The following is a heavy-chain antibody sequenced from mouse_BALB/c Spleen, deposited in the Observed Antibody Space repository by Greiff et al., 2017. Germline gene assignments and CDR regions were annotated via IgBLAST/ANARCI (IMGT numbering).Heavy chain of an antibody. CDR1: GFSLTGYG. CDR3: ARDEELRYFDV. J-gene: IGHJ1*01. D-gene: IGHD2-1*01. V-gene: IGHV2-6-7*01. CDR2: IWGDGST. Sequence: QVQLQQSGPGLVAPSQTLSISCTASGFSLTGYGVNWVRQPPGKGLEWLGMIWGDGSTDYNSALKTRLSTSKDNSKSHVFLKMNSLQTDDTARYYCARDEELRYFDVWGAGTTVTVSA.